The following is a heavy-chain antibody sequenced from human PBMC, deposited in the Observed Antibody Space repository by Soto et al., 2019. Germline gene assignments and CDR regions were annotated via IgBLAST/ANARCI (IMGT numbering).Heavy chain of an antibody. Sequence: QVQLPESLPELVTPSETLSLTCTVSAGSVSSCSYYLTWIRQSPGKGLEWMGYIVSSGSTDYNPPLTSRVTMAVDTSKNEFSLALRSVTAADPSMYNWTRLRIAADQYYVGYWGQGMLVSVPS. V-gene: IGHV4-61*01. CDR1: AGSVSSCSYY. CDR2: IVSSGST. CDR3: TRLRIAADQYYVGY. D-gene: IGHD6-13*01. J-gene: IGHJ4*02.